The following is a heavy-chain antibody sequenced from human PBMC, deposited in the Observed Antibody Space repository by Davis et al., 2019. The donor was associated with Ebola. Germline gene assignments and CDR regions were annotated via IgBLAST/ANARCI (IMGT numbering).Heavy chain of an antibody. CDR2: IYWDDDK. CDR1: GFSLSTTGLG. D-gene: IGHD4-17*01. V-gene: IGHV2-5*02. J-gene: IGHJ5*02. CDR3: AHKAYGSLANWFGP. Sequence: SGPTLVKPTQTLTLTCSFSGFSLSTTGLGVGWIRQPPGKALAWLALIYWDDDKRYSPSLRRRLTISKDTSKNQVVLTMTNMDPLDTATNYCAHKAYGSLANWFGPWGQGTLGTVSS.